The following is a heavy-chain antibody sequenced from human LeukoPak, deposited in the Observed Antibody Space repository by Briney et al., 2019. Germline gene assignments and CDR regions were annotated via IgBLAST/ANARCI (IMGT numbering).Heavy chain of an antibody. J-gene: IGHJ4*02. CDR1: GFTFITYW. D-gene: IGHD3-10*01. V-gene: IGHV3-74*01. CDR3: AGAFGSEYQVINYFDF. CDR2: INSDGSTT. Sequence: GGSLRLSCAASGFTFITYWTHWVRQAPGKGLVWVSSINSDGSTTTYADSVKGRFTISRDNAKYMVYLQMNSLRAEDTAVYYCAGAFGSEYQVINYFDFWGQGTLVTVSS.